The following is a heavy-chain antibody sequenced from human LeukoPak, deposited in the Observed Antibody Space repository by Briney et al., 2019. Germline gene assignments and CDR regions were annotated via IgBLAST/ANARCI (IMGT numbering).Heavy chain of an antibody. CDR2: IYYSGST. Sequence: SETLSHTCTVSGGSISSYYWSWIRQPPGKGLEWIGYIYYSGSTNYSPSLKSRVTISVDTSKNQFSLKLSSVTAADTAVYYCARADSGYDHDAFDIWGQGTMVTVSS. D-gene: IGHD5-12*01. CDR3: ARADSGYDHDAFDI. V-gene: IGHV4-59*01. J-gene: IGHJ3*02. CDR1: GGSISSYY.